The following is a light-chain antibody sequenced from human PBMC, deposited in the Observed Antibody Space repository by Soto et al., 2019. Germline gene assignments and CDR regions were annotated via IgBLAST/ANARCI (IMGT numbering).Light chain of an antibody. CDR2: DAS. V-gene: IGKV1-33*01. CDR1: QDINKN. J-gene: IGKJ5*01. Sequence: DIQMTQSPSSLSASVGDRVTITCQASQDINKNLIWYQQKPGKAPKLLIYDASDLGTGVPSRFSGSGSGTGFTFTISSLQPEDIATYYCQHYDHLPITFGQGTRLENK. CDR3: QHYDHLPIT.